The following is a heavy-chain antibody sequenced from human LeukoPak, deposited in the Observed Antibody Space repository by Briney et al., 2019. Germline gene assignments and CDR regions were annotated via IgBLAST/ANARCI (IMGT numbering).Heavy chain of an antibody. V-gene: IGHV4-4*07. CDR2: IYTSGST. Sequence: SETLSLTCTVSGGSISSYYWSWIRQPAGKGLEWIGRIYTSGSTNYNPSLKSRVTISVDKSKNQFSLKLSSVTAADTDVYCCARGQYFSNTSCYFNFDYWGQGTPVTVSS. CDR3: ARGQYFSNTSCYFNFDY. CDR1: GGSISSYY. D-gene: IGHD2-2*01. J-gene: IGHJ4*02.